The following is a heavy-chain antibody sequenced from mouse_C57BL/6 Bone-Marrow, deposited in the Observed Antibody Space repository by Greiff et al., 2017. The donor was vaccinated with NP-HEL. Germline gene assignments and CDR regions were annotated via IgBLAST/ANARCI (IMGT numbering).Heavy chain of an antibody. CDR1: GYTFTSYW. V-gene: IGHV1-59*01. J-gene: IGHJ3*01. CDR3: ASLYGYDGAWFAY. D-gene: IGHD2-2*01. CDR2: IDPSASYP. Sequence: VQLQQPGAELVRPGTSVKLSCKASGYTFTSYWMHWVKQRPGQGLEWIGVIDPSASYPNYNQKFKGKATLTVDTSSSTAYMQLSSLTSEDSAVYYCASLYGYDGAWFAYWGQGTLVTVSA.